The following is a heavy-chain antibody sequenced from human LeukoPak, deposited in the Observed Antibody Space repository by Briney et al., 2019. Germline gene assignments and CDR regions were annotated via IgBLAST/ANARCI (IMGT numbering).Heavy chain of an antibody. Sequence: GGSVRHSCAASGFTFRSYLMLCLRHPTEKGLVWVSAIGTAGDTYYPGSVKGRFTISRENAKNSLYLQMNSLRAGDTAVYYCARAHSSSSHFDYWGQGTLVTVSS. J-gene: IGHJ4*02. CDR3: ARAHSSSSHFDY. CDR2: IGTAGDT. CDR1: GFTFRSYL. D-gene: IGHD6-13*01. V-gene: IGHV3-13*01.